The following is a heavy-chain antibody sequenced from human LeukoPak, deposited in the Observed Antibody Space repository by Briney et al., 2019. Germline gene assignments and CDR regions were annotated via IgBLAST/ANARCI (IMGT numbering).Heavy chain of an antibody. CDR2: IYPIFGTA. Sequence: GASVTVSFKASGGTFSSYAISWVRQAPGQGLEWMGGIYPIFGTANNAHKFQGRVTITTDESTSTAYMELSSLRSEDTAVYYCARALGGDGYNEYNWFDPWGQGTLVTVSS. CDR3: ARALGGDGYNEYNWFDP. CDR1: GGTFSSYA. J-gene: IGHJ5*02. V-gene: IGHV1-69*05. D-gene: IGHD5-24*01.